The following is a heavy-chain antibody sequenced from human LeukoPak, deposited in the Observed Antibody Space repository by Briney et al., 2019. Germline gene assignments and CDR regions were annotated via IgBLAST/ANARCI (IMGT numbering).Heavy chain of an antibody. CDR1: GFTFNTYS. CDR3: AKEFSQKIPAAAGILATDYFDY. V-gene: IGHV3-43*01. D-gene: IGHD6-13*01. Sequence: GGSLRLSCGAPGFTFNTYSMHWVRQAPGKGLEWVSLVNWEGDTTYYADSVRGRFTISRDNSKNTLYLQMNSLRAEDTAVYYCAKEFSQKIPAAAGILATDYFDYWGQGTLVTVSS. CDR2: VNWEGDTT. J-gene: IGHJ4*02.